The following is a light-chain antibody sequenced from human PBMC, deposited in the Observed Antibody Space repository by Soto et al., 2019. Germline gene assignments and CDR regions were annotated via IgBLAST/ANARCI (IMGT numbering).Light chain of an antibody. Sequence: EIVMTQSPATLSVSPGETATLSCRASQSISSLLAWYQQKPGQTPSLLVYGASTRATGIPARFSGSGSGTEFTLTISSLQSEDFAVYYCQQYSYWWAFGQGTKVEIK. J-gene: IGKJ1*01. V-gene: IGKV3-15*01. CDR3: QQYSYWWA. CDR2: GAS. CDR1: QSISSL.